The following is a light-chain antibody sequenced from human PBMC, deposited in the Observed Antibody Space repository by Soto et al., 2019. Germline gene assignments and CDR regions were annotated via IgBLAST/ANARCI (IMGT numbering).Light chain of an antibody. CDR2: EAS. V-gene: IGKV3-11*01. CDR1: QSVSTY. CDR3: QQSFGVSQFT. Sequence: EVVLTQSPATMSLYPGEGATLSCRASQSVSTYLAWYQQKPGQAPRLLIFEASKRATGIPDRISGSGSGTDFTLTISSLEPEDFATYFCQQSFGVSQFTFGGGTKVEIK. J-gene: IGKJ4*01.